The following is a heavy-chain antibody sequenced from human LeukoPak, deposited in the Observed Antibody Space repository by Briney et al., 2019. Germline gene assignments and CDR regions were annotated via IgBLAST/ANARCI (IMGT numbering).Heavy chain of an antibody. CDR1: GFTFSSYA. Sequence: QAGGSLRLSCAASGFTFSSYAMHWVRQAPGKGLEWVAVISYDGSNKYYADSVKGRFTISRDNSKNTLYLQMNSLRAEDTAVYYCARVLWLSAFDIWGQGTMVTVSS. CDR3: ARVLWLSAFDI. D-gene: IGHD2-21*01. V-gene: IGHV3-30*07. CDR2: ISYDGSNK. J-gene: IGHJ3*02.